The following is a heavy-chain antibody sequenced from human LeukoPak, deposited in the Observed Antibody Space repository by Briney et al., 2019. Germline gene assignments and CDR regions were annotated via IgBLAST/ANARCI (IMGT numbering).Heavy chain of an antibody. Sequence: PGGSLRLSCAASGFTLNDYYMSWIRQAPGKGLELIAYIIYSGTSYADSVKGRFTISRDNAENSLHLQMNSLRAEDTAVYYCARVGRSGWTVDYWGQGTLVTVSS. J-gene: IGHJ4*02. CDR2: IIYSGTS. V-gene: IGHV3-11*04. CDR3: ARVGRSGWTVDY. CDR1: GFTLNDYY. D-gene: IGHD6-19*01.